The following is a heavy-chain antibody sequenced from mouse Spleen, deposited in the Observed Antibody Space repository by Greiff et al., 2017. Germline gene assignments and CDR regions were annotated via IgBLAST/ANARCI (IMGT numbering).Heavy chain of an antibody. J-gene: IGHJ1*03. V-gene: IGHV1-15*01. CDR3: TRYYYGSHWYFDV. D-gene: IGHD1-1*01. Sequence: VKLMESGAELVRPGASVTLSCKASGYTFTDYEMHWVKQTPVHGLEWIGAIDPETGGTAYNQKFKGKAILTADKSSSTAYMELRSLTSEDSAVYYCTRYYYGSHWYFDVWGTGTTVTVSS. CDR1: GYTFTDYE. CDR2: IDPETGGT.